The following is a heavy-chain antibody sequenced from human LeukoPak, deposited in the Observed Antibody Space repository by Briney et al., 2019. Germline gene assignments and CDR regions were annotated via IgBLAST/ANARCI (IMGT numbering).Heavy chain of an antibody. D-gene: IGHD1-26*01. Sequence: PGGSLRLSCAGSGFTFRNYAMSWVRQAPGKGLEWVSVISGRGDKTYYAGSAKGRFTISRDNSKNTLYLQMNSLRDVDTAIYYCAKGIQWELPLEYWGQGTLVTVSS. CDR1: GFTFRNYA. V-gene: IGHV3-23*01. CDR3: AKGIQWELPLEY. J-gene: IGHJ4*02. CDR2: ISGRGDKT.